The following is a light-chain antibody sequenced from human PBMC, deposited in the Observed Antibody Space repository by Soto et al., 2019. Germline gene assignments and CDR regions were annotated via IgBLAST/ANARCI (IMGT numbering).Light chain of an antibody. CDR3: AAWDDSLNGYV. V-gene: IGLV1-44*01. CDR2: SNN. Sequence: QSVLTQPPSASGTPGQRVTISCSGSNSNTGTNTVNWYQQLPGTAPKLLIYSNNQRPSGVPDRFSGSKSGTSASLAISGLQSEDEADYYCAAWDDSLNGYVFGTGTKLTVL. CDR1: NSNTGTNT. J-gene: IGLJ1*01.